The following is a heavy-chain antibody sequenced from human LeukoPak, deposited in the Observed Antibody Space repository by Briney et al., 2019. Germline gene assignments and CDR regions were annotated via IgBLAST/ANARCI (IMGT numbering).Heavy chain of an antibody. V-gene: IGHV3-74*01. D-gene: IGHD2-15*01. Sequence: GGSLRLSCADSGFTFSRYWMHWVRQTPGKGLVWVSCISADGSVTRYADSVKGRFTISRDNTKSTLYLQMHSLRAEDTAVYYCPRAGGDGSRMGFDPWGQGTLVTVSS. CDR1: GFTFSRYW. CDR2: ISADGSVT. J-gene: IGHJ5*02. CDR3: PRAGGDGSRMGFDP.